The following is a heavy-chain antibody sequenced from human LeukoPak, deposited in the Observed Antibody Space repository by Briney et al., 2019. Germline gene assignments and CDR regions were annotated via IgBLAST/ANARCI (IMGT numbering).Heavy chain of an antibody. CDR1: GGSFSGYY. Sequence: SETLSLTCAVYGGSFSGYYWSWLRQPPGKGLEWIGEINHSGSTNSNPSLKSRVTISVDTSKNQFSLKLSSVTAADTAVYYCARGRGDYVLSLVNYYCMDVWGKGTTVTVSS. CDR3: ARGRGDYVLSLVNYYCMDV. D-gene: IGHD4-17*01. V-gene: IGHV4-34*01. CDR2: INHSGST. J-gene: IGHJ6*03.